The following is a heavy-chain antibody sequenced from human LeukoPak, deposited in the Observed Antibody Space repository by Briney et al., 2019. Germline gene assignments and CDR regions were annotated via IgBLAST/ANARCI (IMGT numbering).Heavy chain of an antibody. V-gene: IGHV1-18*01. J-gene: IGHJ3*02. D-gene: IGHD3-3*02. CDR3: AKVLGAARRWDAFDI. CDR2: ISAYNGNT. Sequence: ASVKVSCKASGYTFTSYGISWVRQAPGQGLEWMGWISAYNGNTNYAQKFQGRVTMTTDTSTSTAYMELRSLRSDDTAVYYCAKVLGAARRWDAFDIWGQGTMVTVSS. CDR1: GYTFTSYG.